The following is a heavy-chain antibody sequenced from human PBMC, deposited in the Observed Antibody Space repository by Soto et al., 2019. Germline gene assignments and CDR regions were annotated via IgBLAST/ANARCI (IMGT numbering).Heavy chain of an antibody. CDR2: ISAYNGNT. V-gene: IGHV1-18*01. Sequence: GASVKVSCKASGYTFTSYGISWVRQAPGQGLEWMGWISAYNGNTNYAQKLQGRVTMTTDTSTSTAYMELRSLRSDDTAVYYCVGSPEARRSGYYYSVSYRLDYWGQGTLVTVSS. J-gene: IGHJ4*02. D-gene: IGHD3-22*01. CDR3: VGSPEARRSGYYYSVSYRLDY. CDR1: GYTFTSYG.